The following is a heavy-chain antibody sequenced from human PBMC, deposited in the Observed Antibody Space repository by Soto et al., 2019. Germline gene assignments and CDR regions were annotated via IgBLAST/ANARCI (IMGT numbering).Heavy chain of an antibody. Sequence: ASVKVSCKASGGTFSSYAISWVRQAPGQGLEWMGGIIPIFGTANYAQKFQGRVTITADESTSTAYMELSSLRSEDTAVYYCAGLGTGGYYYYYGMDVWGQGTTVTVSS. CDR2: IIPIFGTA. CDR1: GGTFSSYA. D-gene: IGHD1-26*01. CDR3: AGLGTGGYYYYYGMDV. V-gene: IGHV1-69*13. J-gene: IGHJ6*02.